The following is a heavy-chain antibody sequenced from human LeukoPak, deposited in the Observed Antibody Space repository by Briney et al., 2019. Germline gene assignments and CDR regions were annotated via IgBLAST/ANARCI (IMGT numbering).Heavy chain of an antibody. CDR1: GFTFISYG. D-gene: IGHD6-6*01. CDR2: IWYDENNQ. J-gene: IGHJ4*02. Sequence: PGRSLRLSCAASGFTFISYGMHWVRQAPGKGLEWVAVIWYDENNQYYADSVKGRFTISRDISKNTLFLQMNSLKAEDTAVYFCAKDGGSSSPYYFDYWGQGTLVTVSS. V-gene: IGHV3-33*06. CDR3: AKDGGSSSPYYFDY.